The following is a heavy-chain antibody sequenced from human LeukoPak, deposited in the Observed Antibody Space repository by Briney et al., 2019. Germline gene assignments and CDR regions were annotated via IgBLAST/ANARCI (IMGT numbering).Heavy chain of an antibody. Sequence: ASVKVSCKASGYTFTGYYMHWVRQAPGQGLEWMGWINPNGGGTNYAQKFQGRVTMTRDTSISTAYMELSRLRSDDTAVYYCARDHTVIDAFDIWGQGTMVTVSS. CDR3: ARDHTVIDAFDI. D-gene: IGHD4-17*01. CDR1: GYTFTGYY. V-gene: IGHV1-2*02. CDR2: INPNGGGT. J-gene: IGHJ3*02.